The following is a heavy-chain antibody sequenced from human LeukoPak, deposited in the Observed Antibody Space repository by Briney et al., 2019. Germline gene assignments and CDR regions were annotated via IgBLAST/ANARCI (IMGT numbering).Heavy chain of an antibody. V-gene: IGHV3-30*18. J-gene: IGHJ4*02. CDR3: ANLEVRGGLDY. D-gene: IGHD3-10*01. CDR2: ISYDGSNK. CDR1: GFTFSSYN. Sequence: PGGSLRLSCAASGFTFSSYNMNWVRQAPGKGLEWVAVISYDGSNKYYADSVKGRFTVSRDNSKNTLYLQLNSLRAEDTAVYYCANLEVRGGLDYWGQGSLVTVSS.